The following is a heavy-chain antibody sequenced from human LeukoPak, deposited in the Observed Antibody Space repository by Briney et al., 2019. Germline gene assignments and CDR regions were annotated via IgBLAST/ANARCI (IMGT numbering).Heavy chain of an antibody. CDR2: IIPIFGTA. V-gene: IGHV1-69*05. CDR1: GGTFSSYA. Sequence: GASVKVSCKASGGTFSSYAISWVRQAPGQGLEWMGGIIPIFGTANYAQKFQGRVAITTDESTSTAYMELSSLRSDDTAVYYCARMARIWFGESWYNWFDPWGQGTLVTVSS. J-gene: IGHJ5*02. D-gene: IGHD3-10*01. CDR3: ARMARIWFGESWYNWFDP.